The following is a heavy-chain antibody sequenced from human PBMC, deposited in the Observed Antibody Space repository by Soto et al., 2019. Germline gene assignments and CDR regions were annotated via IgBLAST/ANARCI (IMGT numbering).Heavy chain of an antibody. CDR3: TKRVPWSGLDY. CDR2: IKSKTDGGTT. J-gene: IGHJ4*02. Sequence: GGSLRLSCAASGFTFSNAWMNWVRQAPGKGLEWVGRIKSKTDGGTTDYAAPVKGRFTISRDDSRNTLYLQMNSLKTEDTAVYYCTKRVPWSGLDYWGQGTLVTVSS. CDR1: GFTFSNAW. V-gene: IGHV3-15*07. D-gene: IGHD3-3*01.